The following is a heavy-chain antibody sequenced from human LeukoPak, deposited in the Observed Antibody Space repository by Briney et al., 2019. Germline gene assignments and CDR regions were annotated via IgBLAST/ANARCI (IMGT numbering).Heavy chain of an antibody. Sequence: SETLSLTCTVSGDSVSRSTYYWGWIRQPPGKGLEWIGTIYYSETTYYNPSLKSRVTISVDTSKNQFSLKLSSVTAADTAVYYCARSSVWSGYPFDYWSQGTLVTVSS. V-gene: IGHV4-39*07. CDR1: GDSVSRSTYY. CDR2: IYYSETT. CDR3: ARSSVWSGYPFDY. D-gene: IGHD3-3*01. J-gene: IGHJ4*02.